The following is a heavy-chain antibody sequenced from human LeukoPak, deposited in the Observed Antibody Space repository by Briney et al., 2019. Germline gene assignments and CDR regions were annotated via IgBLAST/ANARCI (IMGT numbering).Heavy chain of an antibody. CDR1: GGSVSSHY. D-gene: IGHD3-22*01. CDR2: IYYSGST. CDR3: AGEGYSSGYSYYFDF. Sequence: PSETLSLTCTVSGGSVSSHYWSWIRQPPGKGLEWIGYIYYSGSTNYNPSLKSRVTISVDTSKNQFSLKLSSVTAADTAVYYFAGEGYSSGYSYYFDFWGQGTLVTVSS. J-gene: IGHJ4*02. V-gene: IGHV4-59*02.